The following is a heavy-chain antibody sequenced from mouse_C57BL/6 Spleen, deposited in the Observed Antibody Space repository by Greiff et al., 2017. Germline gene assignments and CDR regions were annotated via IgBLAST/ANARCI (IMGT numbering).Heavy chain of an antibody. CDR1: GYTFTSYW. CDR2: IDPSDSYT. CDR3: ARGDYRRRAMDD. Sequence: QVQLQQPGAELVRPGTSVKLSCKASGYTFTSYWMHWVKQRPGQGLEWIGVIDPSDSYTNYNQKFKGKATLTVDTSSSTAYMQLSSLTSEDSAVYYCARGDYRRRAMDDWGQGTSVTGSS. V-gene: IGHV1-59*01. D-gene: IGHD2-12*01. J-gene: IGHJ4*01.